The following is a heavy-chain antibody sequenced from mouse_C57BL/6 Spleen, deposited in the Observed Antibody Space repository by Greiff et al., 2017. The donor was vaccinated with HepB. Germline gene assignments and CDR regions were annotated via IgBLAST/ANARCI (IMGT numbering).Heavy chain of an antibody. Sequence: VQLQQSGPELVKPGASVKISCKASGYAFSSSWMNWVKQRPGKGLEWIGRIYPGDGDTNYNGKFKGKATLTADKSSSTAYMQLSSLTSEDSAVYFCARSSYYYGSSYYAMDYWGLGTSVTVSS. D-gene: IGHD1-1*01. CDR2: IYPGDGDT. V-gene: IGHV1-82*01. CDR1: GYAFSSSW. CDR3: ARSSYYYGSSYYAMDY. J-gene: IGHJ4*01.